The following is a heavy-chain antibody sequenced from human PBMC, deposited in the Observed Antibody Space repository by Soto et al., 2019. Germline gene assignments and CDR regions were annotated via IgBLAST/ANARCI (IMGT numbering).Heavy chain of an antibody. Sequence: QVQLVESGGGVVQPGRSLRLSCAASGFTFSSYAMHWVRQAPGKGLEWVAVISYDGSNKYYADSVKGRFTISRDNSKNTLYLQMNSLRTEDTAVYYCARDRLRYNWNDFPYYYYGMDVGGQGTTVTLSS. D-gene: IGHD1-1*01. V-gene: IGHV3-30-3*01. CDR3: ARDRLRYNWNDFPYYYYGMDV. CDR1: GFTFSSYA. J-gene: IGHJ6*02. CDR2: ISYDGSNK.